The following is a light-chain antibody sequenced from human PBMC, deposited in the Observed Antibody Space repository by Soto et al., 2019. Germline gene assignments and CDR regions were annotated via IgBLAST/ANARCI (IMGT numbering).Light chain of an antibody. J-gene: IGLJ3*02. CDR2: EVS. V-gene: IGLV2-14*01. CDR3: SSYNSGTTL. CDR1: SSDLGGFES. Sequence: QSALTQPASVSGSPGQSITISCTGVSSDLGGFESVSWYQQHPGKAPRLMIYEVSNRPPGVSNRFSGSRSGSTASLTISGLQAEDEDDYYCSSYNSGTTLFGGGTKLTVL.